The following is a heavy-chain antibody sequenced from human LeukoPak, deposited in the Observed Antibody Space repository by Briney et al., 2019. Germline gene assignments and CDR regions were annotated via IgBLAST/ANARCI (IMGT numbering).Heavy chain of an antibody. V-gene: IGHV3-33*01. D-gene: IGHD1-26*01. CDR2: TWYDGSNK. J-gene: IGHJ4*02. Sequence: SGGSLRLSCATSGFSFSIYGMHWVRQAPGKGLEWVALTWYDGSNKNYADSVKGRFTISRDNSKNTLYLQMNSLRGEDTAVYYCARGGLTIAEATTSWYLDYWGQGTLVSVSS. CDR1: GFSFSIYG. CDR3: ARGGLTIAEATTSWYLDY.